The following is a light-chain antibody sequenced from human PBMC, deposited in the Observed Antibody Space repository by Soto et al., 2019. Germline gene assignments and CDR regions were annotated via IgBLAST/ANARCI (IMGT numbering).Light chain of an antibody. CDR2: GAS. V-gene: IGKV3-20*01. Sequence: ERVMTQSPATLSVSPGERATLSCRASQSVSSNLAWYQQKPGQAPTLLIYGASIRAAGIPDRFSGSGSGTDFTLTIRRLKPDDFAVYYCQQYGSSPRTFGQGTKVDIK. J-gene: IGKJ1*01. CDR3: QQYGSSPRT. CDR1: QSVSSN.